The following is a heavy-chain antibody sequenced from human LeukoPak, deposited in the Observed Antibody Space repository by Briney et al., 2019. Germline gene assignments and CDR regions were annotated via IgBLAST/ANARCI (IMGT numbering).Heavy chain of an antibody. CDR3: AREGGSGAYSGNFDY. J-gene: IGHJ4*02. CDR1: GFTFTHYG. Sequence: GGSLRLSCAASGFTFTHYGMHWVRQAPGKGLEWVAIIWSDGTHEKYADPVKGRFTISRDNSNSTLYLQMSSLRAEDTAVYYCAREGGSGAYSGNFDYWGQGSPVTVPS. V-gene: IGHV3-33*01. CDR2: IWSDGTHE. D-gene: IGHD3-16*01.